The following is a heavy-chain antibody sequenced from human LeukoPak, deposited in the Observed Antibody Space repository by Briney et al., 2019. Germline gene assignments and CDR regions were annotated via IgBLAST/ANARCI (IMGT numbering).Heavy chain of an antibody. Sequence: KPSETLSLTXTVSGYSIRSGYYWGWIRQPPGKGLEWIGSIYHSGSTYYNPSLKSRLTISVDTSKNQFSLKLSSVTAADTAVYYCARALSGYFDLWGRGTLVTVSS. V-gene: IGHV4-38-2*02. CDR1: GYSIRSGYY. CDR2: IYHSGST. J-gene: IGHJ2*01. CDR3: ARALSGYFDL. D-gene: IGHD6-25*01.